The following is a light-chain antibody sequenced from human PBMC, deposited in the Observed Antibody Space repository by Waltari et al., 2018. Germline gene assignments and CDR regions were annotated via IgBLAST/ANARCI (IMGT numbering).Light chain of an antibody. CDR2: ATS. J-gene: IGKJ1*01. V-gene: IGKV1-NL1*01. CDR1: QGISNS. CDR3: QQYYNTWT. Sequence: DIQMNQSPSSLSASVGDRVIISCRASQGISNSLAWYQQKPGKAPKLLLYATSRLESGVPSRFSGSGSGTDYTLTISSLQPEDFATYYCQQYYNTWTFGQGTKVEI.